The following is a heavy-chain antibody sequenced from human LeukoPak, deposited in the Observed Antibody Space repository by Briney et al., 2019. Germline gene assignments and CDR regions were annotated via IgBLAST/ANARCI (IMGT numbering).Heavy chain of an antibody. V-gene: IGHV4-59*08. CDR1: GGSISNYY. Sequence: PSETLSLTCTVSGGSISNYYWNWIRQPPGKGLEWIGYIYYTGSTYYNPSLKSRVTISVDTSKNQFSLKLSSVTAADTAVYYCAKSKDFWSGYYLGQYFDYWGQGTLVTVSS. D-gene: IGHD3-3*01. J-gene: IGHJ4*02. CDR2: IYYTGST. CDR3: AKSKDFWSGYYLGQYFDY.